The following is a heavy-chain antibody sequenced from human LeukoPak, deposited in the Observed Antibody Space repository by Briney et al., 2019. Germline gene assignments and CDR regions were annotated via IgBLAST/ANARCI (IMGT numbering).Heavy chain of an antibody. Sequence: GGSLRLSCAASGFTFSDYYMSWIRQAPGKGLEWVSYISSSGSTIYYADSVKGRFTISRDNAKKSLYLQMNSLRAEDTAVYYCARDNHYDSSGYLGYWGQGTLVTVSS. D-gene: IGHD3-22*01. CDR3: ARDNHYDSSGYLGY. CDR1: GFTFSDYY. CDR2: ISSSGSTI. V-gene: IGHV3-11*01. J-gene: IGHJ4*02.